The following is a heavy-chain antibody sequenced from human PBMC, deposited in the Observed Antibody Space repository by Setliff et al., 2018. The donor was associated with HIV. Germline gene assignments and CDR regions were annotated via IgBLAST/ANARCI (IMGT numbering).Heavy chain of an antibody. D-gene: IGHD2-8*02. J-gene: IGHJ4*02. Sequence: ASVKVSCKASGYSFTNYGISWVRQAPGQGLEWMGWISTYNGNTNYAQKIQGRVTMTPDTSTSTAYMELRRLTSDDTAVYYCAAMGGGVGPSSGVAFDYWGQGILVTVSS. CDR2: ISTYNGNT. V-gene: IGHV1-18*01. CDR3: AAMGGGVGPSSGVAFDY. CDR1: GYSFTNYG.